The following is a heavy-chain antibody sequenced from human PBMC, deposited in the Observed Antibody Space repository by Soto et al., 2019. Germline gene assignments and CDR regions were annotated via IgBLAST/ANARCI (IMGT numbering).Heavy chain of an antibody. CDR2: IYWDDSK. J-gene: IGHJ4*02. V-gene: IGHV2-5*02. CDR1: GFSLSTNGVG. D-gene: IGHD4-17*01. CDR3: AKKGGGDYVLGY. Sequence: QITLKESSPTLVKPTQTLTLTCTFSGFSLSTNGVGVGWIRQPPGKALEWLALIYWDDSKHYSPSLKSRLTITKDTSRNQVVLTMTNMDPVDTATYYCAKKGGGDYVLGYWGQGTLVTVSS.